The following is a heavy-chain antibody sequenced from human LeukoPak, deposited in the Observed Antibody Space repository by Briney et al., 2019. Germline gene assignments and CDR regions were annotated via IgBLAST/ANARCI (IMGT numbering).Heavy chain of an antibody. D-gene: IGHD3-9*01. CDR2: ISYDGSNK. J-gene: IGHJ4*02. CDR3: ARALRYFDWLFPLDY. CDR1: GFTFSRYA. Sequence: GGSLRLSCAASGFTFSRYAMHCVREAPGTGLEGGAVISYDGSNKYYADSVKGRFTISRDNSKNTLYLQMNSLRAEDTAVYYCARALRYFDWLFPLDYWGQGTLVTVSS. V-gene: IGHV3-30*04.